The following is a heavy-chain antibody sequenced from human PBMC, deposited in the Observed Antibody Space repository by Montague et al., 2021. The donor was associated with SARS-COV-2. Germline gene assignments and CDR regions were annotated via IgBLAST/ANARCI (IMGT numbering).Heavy chain of an antibody. CDR2: IYYSGST. Sequence: SETLSLTCTVSGGSISSRSYYWGWIRQPPGKGLEWIGSIYYSGSTYYNPSLKSRVTISVDTSKNQFSLKLSSVTAADTAVYYCARPRGQYGVTYDYFDIWGQGTLVTVSS. CDR1: GGSISSRSYY. J-gene: IGHJ3*02. CDR3: ARPRGQYGVTYDYFDI. V-gene: IGHV4-39*01. D-gene: IGHD4-17*01.